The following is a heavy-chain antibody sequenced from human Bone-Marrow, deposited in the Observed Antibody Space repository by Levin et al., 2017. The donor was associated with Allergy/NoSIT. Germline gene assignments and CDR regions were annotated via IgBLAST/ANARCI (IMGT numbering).Heavy chain of an antibody. J-gene: IGHJ4*02. Sequence: HAGGSLRLSCAASGFTFSTYGMNWVRHTSGKGLEWVSAISGSGDKTHYADSVKGRFTVSRDNSKNTLFLQMHSLGVEDTATYYCAKAGFGGSGWYLELESWGQGTLVTVSS. V-gene: IGHV3-23*01. CDR2: ISGSGDKT. CDR1: GFTFSTYG. D-gene: IGHD3-22*01. CDR3: AKAGFGGSGWYLELES.